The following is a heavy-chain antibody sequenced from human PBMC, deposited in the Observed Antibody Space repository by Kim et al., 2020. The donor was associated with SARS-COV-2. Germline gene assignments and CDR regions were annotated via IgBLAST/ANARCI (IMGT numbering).Heavy chain of an antibody. CDR1: GGSISSYY. D-gene: IGHD6-19*01. CDR2: IYYSGST. J-gene: IGHJ4*02. Sequence: SETLSLTCTVSGGSISSYYWSWIRQPPGKGLEWIGYIYYSGSTNYNPSLKSRVTISVDTSKNQFSLKLSSLTAADTAVYYCARRSIAVAGIFDYWGQGTLVTVSS. CDR3: ARRSIAVAGIFDY. V-gene: IGHV4-59*01.